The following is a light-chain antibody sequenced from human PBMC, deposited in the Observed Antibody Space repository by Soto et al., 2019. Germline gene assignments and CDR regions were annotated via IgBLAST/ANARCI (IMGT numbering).Light chain of an antibody. CDR2: EAS. Sequence: DIQMTQSPSTLSASVGDRVTITCRASQSISRWLARYQQKPGKAPKVLIYEASSLKDGVPSRFSGSGSGTEFTLTISSLQPDDSASYYCQQHNSYPITFGGGTKVEIK. V-gene: IGKV1-5*03. J-gene: IGKJ4*01. CDR1: QSISRW. CDR3: QQHNSYPIT.